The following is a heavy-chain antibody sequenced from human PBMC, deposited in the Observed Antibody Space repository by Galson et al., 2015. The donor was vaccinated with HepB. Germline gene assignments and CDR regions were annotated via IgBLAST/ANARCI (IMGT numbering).Heavy chain of an antibody. CDR1: GFTFSSYS. J-gene: IGHJ4*02. D-gene: IGHD6-19*01. CDR3: ARAGYSSGWYAYYFDY. Sequence: SLRLSCAASGFTFSSYSMNWVRQAPGKGLEWVSSISSSSSYIYYADSVKGRFTISRDNAKNSLYLQMNSLRAEDTAVYYCARAGYSSGWYAYYFDYWGQGTLVTVSS. V-gene: IGHV3-21*01. CDR2: ISSSSSYI.